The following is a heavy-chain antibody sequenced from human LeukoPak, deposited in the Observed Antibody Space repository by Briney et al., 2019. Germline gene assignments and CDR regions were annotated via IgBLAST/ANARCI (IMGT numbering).Heavy chain of an antibody. V-gene: IGHV3-20*04. D-gene: IGHD3-10*02. CDR1: GFTFDDYG. CDR3: AELGITMIGGV. Sequence: RPGGSLRLSCAASGFTFDDYGMSWVRQAPGKGREWVSGINWDGGSTGYADSVKGRFTISRNNAKNSLYLQMNSLRAEDTAVYYCAELGITMIGGVWGKGTTVTISS. CDR2: INWDGGST. J-gene: IGHJ6*01.